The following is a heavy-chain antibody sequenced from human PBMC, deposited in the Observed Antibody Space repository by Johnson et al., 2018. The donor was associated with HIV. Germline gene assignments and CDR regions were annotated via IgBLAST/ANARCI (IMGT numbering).Heavy chain of an antibody. V-gene: IGHV3-30*04. CDR2: ISYDGSNK. CDR3: AKDRDYYGSGSPADAFDI. CDR1: GFTFSSFA. D-gene: IGHD3-10*01. Sequence: QVQLVESGGGLVQPGRSLRLSCAASGFTFSSFALHWVRQAPGKGLEWVALISYDGSNKYYADSVKGRFTISRDNSKNTLYLQMNSLRAEDTAVYYCAKDRDYYGSGSPADAFDIWGQGTMVTVSS. J-gene: IGHJ3*02.